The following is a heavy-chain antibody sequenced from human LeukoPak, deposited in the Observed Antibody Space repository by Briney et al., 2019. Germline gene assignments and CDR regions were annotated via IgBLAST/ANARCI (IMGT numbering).Heavy chain of an antibody. D-gene: IGHD4/OR15-4a*01. V-gene: IGHV4-39*01. CDR2: IYYGGST. J-gene: IGHJ4*02. CDR1: GGSISSSCYF. CDR3: ARHDGRGGATMGALDH. Sequence: SETLSLTCTVSGGSISSSCYFWGRIRQPPGTGLEWIGSIYYGGSTYYSPSLRSRVTISVDTSKNQFSLNLSSVTAADTAVYYCARHDGRGGATMGALDHWGQGSLVTVSS.